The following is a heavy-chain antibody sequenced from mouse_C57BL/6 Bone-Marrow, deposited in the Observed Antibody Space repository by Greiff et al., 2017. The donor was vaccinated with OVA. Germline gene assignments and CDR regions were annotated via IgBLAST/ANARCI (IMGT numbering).Heavy chain of an antibody. CDR3: TDGYYFDY. D-gene: IGHD2-3*01. CDR1: GFNIKDDY. J-gene: IGHJ2*01. V-gene: IGHV14-4*01. CDR2: IDPENGDT. Sequence: VQLKQSGAELVRPGASVKLSCTASGFNIKDDYMHWVKQRPEQGLEWIGWIDPENGDTEYASKFQGKATITADTSSNPAYLQLSSLTSEDTAVYYCTDGYYFDYWGQGTTLTVSS.